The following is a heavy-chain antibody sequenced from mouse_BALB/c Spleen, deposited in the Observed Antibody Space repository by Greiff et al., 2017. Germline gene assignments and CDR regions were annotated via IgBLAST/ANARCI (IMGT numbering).Heavy chain of an antibody. CDR1: GYTFTNYW. V-gene: IGHV1-63*02. J-gene: IGHJ3*01. D-gene: IGHD2-14*01. CDR2: IYPGGGYT. Sequence: QVQLKQSGAELVRPGTSVKISCKASGYTFTNYWLGWVKQRPGHGLEWIGDIYPGGGYTNYNEKFKGKATLTADTSSSTAYMQLSSLTSEDSAVYFCARDYYRYDGFAYWGQGTLVTVSA. CDR3: ARDYYRYDGFAY.